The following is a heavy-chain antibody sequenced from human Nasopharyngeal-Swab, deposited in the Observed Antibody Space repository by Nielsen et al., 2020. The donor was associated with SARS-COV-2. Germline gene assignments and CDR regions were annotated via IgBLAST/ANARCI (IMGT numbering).Heavy chain of an antibody. D-gene: IGHD6-6*01. CDR2: INHSGST. Sequence: SETLSLTCAVYGGSFSGYYWSWIRQPPGKGLEWIGEINHSGSTNYNPSLKSRVTISVDTSKNQFSLKLSSVTAADTAVYYCARASNSSSPDYWGQGTLVTVSP. CDR3: ARASNSSSPDY. J-gene: IGHJ4*02. V-gene: IGHV4-34*01. CDR1: GGSFSGYY.